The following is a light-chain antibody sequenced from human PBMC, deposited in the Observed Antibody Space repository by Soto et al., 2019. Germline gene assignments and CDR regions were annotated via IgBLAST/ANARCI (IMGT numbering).Light chain of an antibody. CDR2: GAS. Sequence: EIVMTQSPGTLSVSPGERATLSCRASENLNTNLAWYQQRPGQAPRLLIYGASTRATGVPASFTGSGSGTDFTLTISSLQFEDFAVYFCQQYKNWPPWTVGQGTKVDI. CDR1: ENLNTN. J-gene: IGKJ1*01. V-gene: IGKV3-15*01. CDR3: QQYKNWPPWT.